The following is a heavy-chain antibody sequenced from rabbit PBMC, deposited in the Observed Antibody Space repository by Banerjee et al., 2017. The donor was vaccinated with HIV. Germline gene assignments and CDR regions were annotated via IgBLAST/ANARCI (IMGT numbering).Heavy chain of an antibody. Sequence: QSLEESGGGLVQPEGSLTLTCTASGFSFSSSYYMCWVRQAPGKGLEWIGCIYTGDDNTYYANWAKGRFTISKTSSTVTLQMTSLTAADTATYFCARGSSYYSNLWGPGTLVTVS. CDR3: ARGSSYYSNL. J-gene: IGHJ4*01. D-gene: IGHD8-1*01. V-gene: IGHV1S40*01. CDR2: IYTGDDNT. CDR1: GFSFSSSYY.